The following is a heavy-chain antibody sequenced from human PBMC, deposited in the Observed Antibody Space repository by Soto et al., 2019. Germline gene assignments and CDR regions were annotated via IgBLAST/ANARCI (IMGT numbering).Heavy chain of an antibody. J-gene: IGHJ4*02. D-gene: IGHD3-22*01. CDR1: GYTFTSYY. CDR2: INPSGGST. V-gene: IGHV1-46*01. Sequence: ASVKVSCKASGYTFTSYYMHWVRQAPGQGLEWMGIINPSGGSTSYAQKFQGRVTMTRDTSTSTVYMELSSLRSEDTAVYYCARDGYHYYDSSGYFDYWGQGTLVTVSS. CDR3: ARDGYHYYDSSGYFDY.